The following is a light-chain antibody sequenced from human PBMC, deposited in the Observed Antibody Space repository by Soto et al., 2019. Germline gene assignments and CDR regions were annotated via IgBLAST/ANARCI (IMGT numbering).Light chain of an antibody. CDR1: QGIGDT. V-gene: IGKV3-15*01. Sequence: EVVMRQYPSTLPVSPGEGSTLSCRASQGIGDTLSWYQHKPGRTPRLQIYDTSTRATGGPTRFSGSRSGAEFTLTISSLQSEDFAVYYCQQSNNWRPETFGKGTKADMK. J-gene: IGKJ1*01. CDR2: DTS. CDR3: QQSNNWRPET.